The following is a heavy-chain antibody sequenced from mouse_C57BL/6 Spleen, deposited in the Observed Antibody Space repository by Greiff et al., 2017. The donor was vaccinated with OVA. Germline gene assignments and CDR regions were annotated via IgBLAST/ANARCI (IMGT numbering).Heavy chain of an antibody. J-gene: IGHJ2*01. CDR2: IDPSDSET. CDR1: GYTFTSYW. V-gene: IGHV1-52*01. CDR3: ARRGYEGLFDY. Sequence: VQLQQPGAELVRPGSSVKLSCKASGYTFTSYWMHWVKQRPIQGLEWIGNIDPSDSETHYNQKFKDKATLTVDKSSSTAYMQLSSLTSEDSAVYYGARRGYEGLFDYWGKGTTLTVSS. D-gene: IGHD3-1*01.